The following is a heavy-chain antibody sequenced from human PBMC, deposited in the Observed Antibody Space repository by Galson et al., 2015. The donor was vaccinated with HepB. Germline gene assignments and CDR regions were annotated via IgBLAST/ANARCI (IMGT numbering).Heavy chain of an antibody. CDR3: ARGPHYYYDSSGHDY. CDR1: GFTSSSYA. V-gene: IGHV3-30*04. CDR2: ISYDGSNK. D-gene: IGHD3-22*01. J-gene: IGHJ4*02. Sequence: SLRLSCAASGFTSSSYAMHWVRQAPGKGLEWVAVISYDGSNKYYADSVKGRFTISRDNSKNTLYLQMNSLRAEDTAVYYCARGPHYYYDSSGHDYWGQGTLVTVSS.